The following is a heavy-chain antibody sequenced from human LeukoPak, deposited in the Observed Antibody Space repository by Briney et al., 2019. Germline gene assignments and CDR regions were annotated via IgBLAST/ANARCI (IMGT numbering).Heavy chain of an antibody. V-gene: IGHV3-23*01. CDR3: AKTYGSGSYLTDAFDI. CDR1: RFTFSSYA. D-gene: IGHD3-10*01. Sequence: GGSLRLSCAASRFTFSSYAMSWVRQAPWKGREGVSAIRGSGGSTYYADSVKGRFTISRDNSKNTLYLQMNSLRAEDTAVYYCAKTYGSGSYLTDAFDIWGQGTMVTVSS. J-gene: IGHJ3*02. CDR2: IRGSGGST.